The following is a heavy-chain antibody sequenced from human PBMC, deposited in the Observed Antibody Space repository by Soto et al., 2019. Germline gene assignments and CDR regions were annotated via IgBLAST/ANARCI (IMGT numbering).Heavy chain of an antibody. J-gene: IGHJ4*02. CDR2: INSDGSST. Sequence: EVQVVEFGGGLVQPGGSLRLSCAGSGFTFSSYWMYWARQAPGKGLVWVSRINSDGSSTHYADSVKGRFTISRDNAKNTVHLQMNSLRAEDTAVHYCVGGTGYWGQGTLVTVSS. V-gene: IGHV3-74*01. CDR3: VGGTGY. CDR1: GFTFSSYW. D-gene: IGHD1-1*01.